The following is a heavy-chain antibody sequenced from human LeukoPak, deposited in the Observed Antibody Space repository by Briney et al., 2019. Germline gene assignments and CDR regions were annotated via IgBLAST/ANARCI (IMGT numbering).Heavy chain of an antibody. J-gene: IGHJ6*03. CDR3: AREYSSGWSYYYYYMDV. Sequence: GGSLRLSCAASGFTFSSYAMHWVRQAPGKGLEWVAVISYDGSNKYYADSVKGRFTISRDNSKNTLYLQMNSLRAEDTAVYYCAREYSSGWSYYYYYMDVWGKGTTVTVSS. V-gene: IGHV3-30*04. CDR2: ISYDGSNK. D-gene: IGHD6-19*01. CDR1: GFTFSSYA.